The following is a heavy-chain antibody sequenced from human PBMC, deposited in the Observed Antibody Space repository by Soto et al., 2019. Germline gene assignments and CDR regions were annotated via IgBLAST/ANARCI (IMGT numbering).Heavy chain of an antibody. CDR3: AKSSGSLYFDY. V-gene: IGHV1-46*01. CDR1: GYTFTSYY. Sequence: ASVKVSCKASGYTFTSYYMHWVRQAPGQGLEWMGIINPSGGSTSYAQKFQGRVTMTRDTSTSTVYMELSSLRSEDTAVYYCAKSSGSLYFDYWGQGTLVTVSS. D-gene: IGHD3-10*01. CDR2: INPSGGST. J-gene: IGHJ4*02.